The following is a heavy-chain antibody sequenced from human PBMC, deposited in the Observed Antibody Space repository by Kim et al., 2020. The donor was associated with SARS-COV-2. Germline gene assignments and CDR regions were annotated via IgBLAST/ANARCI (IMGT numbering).Heavy chain of an antibody. Sequence: SRVTVSVDTSKNQFSLKLSSVTAADTAVYYCASHDLGVSSEDCYGMDVWGQGTTVTVSS. J-gene: IGHJ6*02. D-gene: IGHD3-16*01. CDR3: ASHDLGVSSEDCYGMDV. V-gene: IGHV4-59*08.